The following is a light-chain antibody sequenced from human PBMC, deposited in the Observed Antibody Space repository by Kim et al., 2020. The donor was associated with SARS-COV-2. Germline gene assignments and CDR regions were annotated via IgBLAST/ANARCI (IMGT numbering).Light chain of an antibody. CDR2: DAS. Sequence: SASVGDRVTITCRASQDISTYVAWFQQEAGKAPKSLIFDASSLQSGVPSKFSGSGSGTEFTLTISSLQPEDFATNDCQQYNHHPYTFGQGTKLEI. CDR3: QQYNHHPYT. J-gene: IGKJ2*01. V-gene: IGKV1-16*02. CDR1: QDISTY.